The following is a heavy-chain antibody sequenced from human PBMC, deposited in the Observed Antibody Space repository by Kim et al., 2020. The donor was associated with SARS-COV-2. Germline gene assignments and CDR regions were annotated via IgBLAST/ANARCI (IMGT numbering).Heavy chain of an antibody. D-gene: IGHD6-13*01. Sequence: GGSLRLSCAASGFTFTTYGMHWVRQAPGKGLEWVAVIWHDGSNKYYADSVKGRFTIYRDDSKNMLCLQMDSLRAEDTAVYYCARAGGTSWYDYWGQGTLVTVSS. V-gene: IGHV3-33*01. CDR1: GFTFTTYG. CDR3: ARAGGTSWYDY. CDR2: IWHDGSNK. J-gene: IGHJ4*02.